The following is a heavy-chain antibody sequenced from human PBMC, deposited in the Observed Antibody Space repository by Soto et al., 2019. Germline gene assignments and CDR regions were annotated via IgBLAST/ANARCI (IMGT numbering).Heavy chain of an antibody. D-gene: IGHD2-21*02. V-gene: IGHV2-5*02. CDR2: IYWDDDK. J-gene: IGHJ3*02. CDR3: AHIGACGGDCYDMDPEDAFGI. Sequence: SGPTLVNPTQTLTLTCTFSGFSLSTSGVGVGWIRQPPGKALEWLALIYWDDDKRYSTSLKSRLTITKDTSKNQVVLTMTNMDPVDTATYHCAHIGACGGDCYDMDPEDAFGIWGQGTMVTVSS. CDR1: GFSLSTSGVG.